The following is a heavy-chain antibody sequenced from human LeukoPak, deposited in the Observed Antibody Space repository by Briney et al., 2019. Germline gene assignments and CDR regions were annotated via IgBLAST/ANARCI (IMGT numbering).Heavy chain of an antibody. CDR2: IIPIFGTA. D-gene: IGHD4-11*01. Sequence: ASVKVSCKASGGTFSSYAISWVRQAPGQGLEWMGRIIPIFGTANYAQKFQGRVTITTDKSTSTAYMELSSLRSEDTAVYYCARRSYSNCEGFDYWGQGTLVTVSS. J-gene: IGHJ4*02. CDR1: GGTFSSYA. CDR3: ARRSYSNCEGFDY. V-gene: IGHV1-69*05.